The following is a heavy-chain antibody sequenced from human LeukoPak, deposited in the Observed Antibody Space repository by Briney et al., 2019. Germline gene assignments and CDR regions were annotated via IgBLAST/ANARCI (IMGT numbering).Heavy chain of an antibody. CDR2: ISAYNGNT. CDR3: ASREDVDTAMVWRY. V-gene: IGHV1-18*01. Sequence: ASVKVSCKASGYTFTSYGISWVRQAPGQGLEWMGWISAYNGNTNYAQKLQGRVTMTTDTSTSTAYMELSSLRSEDTAVYYCASREDVDTAMVWRYWGQGTLVTVSS. D-gene: IGHD5-18*01. J-gene: IGHJ4*02. CDR1: GYTFTSYG.